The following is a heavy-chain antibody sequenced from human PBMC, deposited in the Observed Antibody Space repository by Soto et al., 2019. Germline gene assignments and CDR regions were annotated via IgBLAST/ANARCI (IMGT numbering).Heavy chain of an antibody. CDR1: GFTFGNYA. CDR3: VRGGGGGLFDP. CDR2: IRSKVFNRTT. D-gene: IGHD2-15*01. J-gene: IGHJ5*02. Sequence: ALRLSCTVSGFTFGNYALTWVRQAPGKAPEWVGLIRSKVFNRTTEYATSVKGRFTLTRDDSKNIASLQVNSLKTEDTAVYYCVRGGGGGLFDPWGQGTMVTVSS. V-gene: IGHV3-49*04.